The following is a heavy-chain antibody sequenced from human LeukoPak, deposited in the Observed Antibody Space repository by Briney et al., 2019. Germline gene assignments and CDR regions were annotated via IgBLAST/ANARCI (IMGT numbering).Heavy chain of an antibody. CDR2: MNPNSGNT. D-gene: IGHD6-13*01. Sequence: ASVKVSCKASGYTFTGYYMHWVRQAPGQGLEWMGWMNPNSGNTGYAQKFQGRVTITRNTSISTAYMELSSLRSEDTAVYYCARGRQQLVIDYWGQGTLVTVSS. J-gene: IGHJ4*02. CDR1: GYTFTGYY. CDR3: ARGRQQLVIDY. V-gene: IGHV1-8*03.